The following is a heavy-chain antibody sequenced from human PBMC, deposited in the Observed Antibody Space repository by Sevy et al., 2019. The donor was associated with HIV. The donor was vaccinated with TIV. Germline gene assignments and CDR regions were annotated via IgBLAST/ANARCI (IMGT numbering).Heavy chain of an antibody. CDR2: IYTSGST. V-gene: IGHV4-4*07. Sequence: SETLSLTCTVSGGSISSYYWSWIRQPAGKGLEWIGRIYTSGSTNYNPSLKSRVTMSVDTSKNQFSLKLSSVTAADTAVYYCARERVYSGSSVNWFDPWGQGTLVTVSS. CDR1: GGSISSYY. CDR3: ARERVYSGSSVNWFDP. D-gene: IGHD1-26*01. J-gene: IGHJ5*02.